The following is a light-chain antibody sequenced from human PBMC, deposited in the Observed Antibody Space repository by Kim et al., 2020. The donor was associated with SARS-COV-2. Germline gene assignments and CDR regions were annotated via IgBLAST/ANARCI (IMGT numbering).Light chain of an antibody. Sequence: EIVLTQYPATLSLSPGERATLSCRASQSVRGYLAWYQQRPGQAPRLLIYDVSNRATGIPARFSGSGSGTDFTLTISSLEPEDFAVYYCHQRSSWPPAFGQGTRLEIK. CDR1: QSVRGY. CDR2: DVS. V-gene: IGKV3-11*01. CDR3: HQRSSWPPA. J-gene: IGKJ5*01.